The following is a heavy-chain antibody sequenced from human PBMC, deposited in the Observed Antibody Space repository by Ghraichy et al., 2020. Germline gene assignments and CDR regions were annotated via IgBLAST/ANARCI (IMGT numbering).Heavy chain of an antibody. CDR2: IYYSGST. V-gene: IGHV4-59*01. CDR1: GGSISSYY. Sequence: SETLSLTCTVSGGSISSYYWSWIRQPPGKGLEWIGYIYYSGSTNYNPSLKSRVTISVDTSKNQFSLKLSSVTAADTAVYYCARDSGSYWPSDAFDIWGQGTMVTVSS. D-gene: IGHD1-26*01. CDR3: ARDSGSYWPSDAFDI. J-gene: IGHJ3*02.